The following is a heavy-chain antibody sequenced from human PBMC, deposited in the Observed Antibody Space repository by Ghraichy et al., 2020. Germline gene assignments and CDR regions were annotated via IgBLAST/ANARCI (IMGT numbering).Heavy chain of an antibody. J-gene: IGHJ3*02. Sequence: GGSLRLTCVASGFSFSRYWMSWVRQAPGKGLEWVANTRQDGSENHYVDSVKGRFTISRDNAKNSLFLQMSSLRAEDTAVYYCARGDYYDTSGYYIDAFDIWGRGTVVTVSS. V-gene: IGHV3-7*01. CDR1: GFSFSRYW. CDR3: ARGDYYDTSGYYIDAFDI. CDR2: TRQDGSEN. D-gene: IGHD3-22*01.